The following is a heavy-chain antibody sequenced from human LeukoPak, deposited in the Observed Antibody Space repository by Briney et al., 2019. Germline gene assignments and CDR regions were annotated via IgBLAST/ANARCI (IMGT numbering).Heavy chain of an antibody. CDR1: GGSISSGSYY. CDR2: IYTSGST. D-gene: IGHD3-22*01. V-gene: IGHV4-61*02. Sequence: PSETLSLTCTVSGGSISSGSYYWSWIRQPAGKGLEWIGRIYTSGSTNYNPSLKSRVTISVDTSKNQFSLKLSSVTAADTAVYYCARVKAYDRSGYWLRAYYMDVWGKGTTVTISS. CDR3: ARVKAYDRSGYWLRAYYMDV. J-gene: IGHJ6*03.